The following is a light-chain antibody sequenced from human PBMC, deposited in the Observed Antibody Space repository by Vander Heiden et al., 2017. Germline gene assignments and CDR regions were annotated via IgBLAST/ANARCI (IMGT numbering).Light chain of an antibody. CDR3: QHYNNLPWT. Sequence: EIVMTQSPATLSVSPGERATLSCRASQSVNSNLAWYQRKPGQAPRLLIYGASTRATGIPARLSGSGSGTEFTLTISSLQSEDLAIYYCQHYNNLPWTFGQGTKVE. J-gene: IGKJ1*01. V-gene: IGKV3-15*01. CDR2: GAS. CDR1: QSVNSN.